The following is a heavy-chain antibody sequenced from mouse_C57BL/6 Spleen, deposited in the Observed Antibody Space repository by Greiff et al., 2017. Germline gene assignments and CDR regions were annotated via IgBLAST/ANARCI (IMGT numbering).Heavy chain of an antibody. CDR1: GYTFTSYW. Sequence: QVQLQQPGAELVKPGASVKLSCKASGYTFTSYWMQWVKQRPGQGLEWIGEIGPSDSSTNYNQKLKGKATLTVDPSSITAYMQLSSLTSEDSAVYYCSRLGYINPWFAYWGQGTLVTVSA. CDR3: SRLGYINPWFAY. CDR2: IGPSDSST. J-gene: IGHJ3*01. V-gene: IGHV1-50*01. D-gene: IGHD2-5*01.